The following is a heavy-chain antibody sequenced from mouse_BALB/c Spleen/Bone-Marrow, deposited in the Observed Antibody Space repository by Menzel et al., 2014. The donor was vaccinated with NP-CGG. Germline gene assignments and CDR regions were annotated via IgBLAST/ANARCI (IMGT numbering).Heavy chain of an antibody. CDR3: ARDFTTASYWYFDV. Sequence: EVMLVESGGGLVQPGGSLRLSCAPSGFTFTDYYMSWVRQPPGKALEWLGFIRNKANGYTTEYSASVKGRFTISRDNSQSILYLQMNTLRAEDSATYYCARDFTTASYWYFDVWAQGPRSPSPQ. V-gene: IGHV7-3*02. CDR2: IRNKANGYTT. D-gene: IGHD1-2*01. CDR1: GFTFTDYY. J-gene: IGHJ1*01.